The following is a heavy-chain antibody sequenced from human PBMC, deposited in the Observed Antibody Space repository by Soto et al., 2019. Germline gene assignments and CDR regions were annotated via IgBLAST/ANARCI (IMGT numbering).Heavy chain of an antibody. D-gene: IGHD2-21*02. Sequence: QVQLVQSGAEVKKPGASVKVSCKASGYTFTSYGISWVRQAPGQGLEWMGWISAYNGNTNYEQKLQGRVTMTTDTSTSTAYMELRSLRSDDTAVYYCASLYCGGDCSDWYFDLWGRGTLVTVSS. CDR3: ASLYCGGDCSDWYFDL. CDR2: ISAYNGNT. CDR1: GYTFTSYG. V-gene: IGHV1-18*01. J-gene: IGHJ2*01.